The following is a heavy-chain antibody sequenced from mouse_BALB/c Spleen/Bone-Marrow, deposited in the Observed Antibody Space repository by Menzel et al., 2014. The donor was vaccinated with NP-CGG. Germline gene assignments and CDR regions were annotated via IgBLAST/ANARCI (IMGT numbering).Heavy chain of an antibody. CDR2: IWGDGST. CDR1: GFSLTSYG. Sequence: VKLVESGPGLVAPSQNLSITCTVSGFSLTSYGVSWVRQPPGKGLEWLGVIWGDGSTNFHSALKSRLSISKDNSKSQLFLKLNSLQTDDTATYYCAKPVRSGRFAYWGQGTLVTVSA. V-gene: IGHV2-3*01. J-gene: IGHJ3*01. CDR3: AKPVRSGRFAY.